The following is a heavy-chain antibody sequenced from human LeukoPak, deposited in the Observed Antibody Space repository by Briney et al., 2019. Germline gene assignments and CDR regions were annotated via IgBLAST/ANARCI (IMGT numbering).Heavy chain of an antibody. CDR2: VNDSGRT. Sequence: PSETLSLTCALYGGSFSDYWWTWVRHSPGKGLEWIGEVNDSGRTNYHPSLKSRVSISGDRSKKQFSLKLTSVTAADTALYYCAIRFGRLEAGGTPFDSWGQGTLVTVSS. CDR1: GGSFSDYW. V-gene: IGHV4-34*01. CDR3: AIRFGRLEAGGTPFDS. D-gene: IGHD6-13*01. J-gene: IGHJ4*02.